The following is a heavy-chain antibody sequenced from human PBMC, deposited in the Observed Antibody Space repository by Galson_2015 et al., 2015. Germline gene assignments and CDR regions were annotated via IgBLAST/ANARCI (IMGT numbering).Heavy chain of an antibody. CDR1: GGTLSRHA. V-gene: IGHV1-69*06. D-gene: IGHD2-2*01. J-gene: IGHJ4*02. CDR3: ATGGCSTASCYLIRYYFDY. Sequence: SVKVSCKASGGTLSRHAISWVRQAPGRGLEWMGGIIPVIGTSNYAQNFQGRVTITADKSTSTVYMELTSLKYEDTAVYFCATGGCSTASCYLIRYYFDYWGQGTRVTVSS. CDR2: IIPVIGTS.